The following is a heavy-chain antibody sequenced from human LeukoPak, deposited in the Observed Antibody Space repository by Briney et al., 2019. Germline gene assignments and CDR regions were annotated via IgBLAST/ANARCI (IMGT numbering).Heavy chain of an antibody. CDR2: IYSGGST. CDR3: ARDLGTTAQGSY. J-gene: IGHJ4*02. Sequence: GGSLRLSCAASGFTFSSNYMSWVRQAPGKGLEGVSVIYSGGSTYYADSVKGRFTISRDNSKNTLYLQMNSLRAEDTAVYYCARDLGTTAQGSYWGQGTLVTVSS. D-gene: IGHD4-17*01. V-gene: IGHV3-66*01. CDR1: GFTFSSNY.